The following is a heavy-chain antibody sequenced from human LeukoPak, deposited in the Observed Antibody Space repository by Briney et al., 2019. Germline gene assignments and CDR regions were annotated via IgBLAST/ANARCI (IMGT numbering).Heavy chain of an antibody. J-gene: IGHJ4*02. V-gene: IGHV4-59*08. CDR1: GGSIRSYF. CDR3: ARRPDGTSHFDY. Sequence: SETLSLTCTVSGGSIRSYFWSWIRQPPGKGLEWIGYVYYSGSTNHNPSLKSRVTISVDTSKRQFSLKLSSVTAADTAVYYCARRPDGTSHFDYWGQGTLVTVSS. CDR2: VYYSGST. D-gene: IGHD6-6*01.